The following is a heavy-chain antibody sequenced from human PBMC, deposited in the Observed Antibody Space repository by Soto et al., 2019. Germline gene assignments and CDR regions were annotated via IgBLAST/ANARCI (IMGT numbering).Heavy chain of an antibody. J-gene: IGHJ4*02. V-gene: IGHV4-61*01. CDR3: ARDIRGFSRALDY. CDR2: IHNNGTT. D-gene: IGHD5-18*01. CDR1: GGSVNTDNYY. Sequence: SETLSLTCSVSGGSVNTDNYYWTWVRQPPGKGLEWIGNIHNNGTTNYNPSLQNRVTLSIDTSKNQYSLQLTSVTAADAALYYCARDIRGFSRALDYWGRGTPVTVSS.